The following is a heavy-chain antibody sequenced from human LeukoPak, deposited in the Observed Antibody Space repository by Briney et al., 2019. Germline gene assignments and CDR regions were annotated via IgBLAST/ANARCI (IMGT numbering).Heavy chain of an antibody. V-gene: IGHV3-30*04. CDR1: GFTFNNYA. D-gene: IGHD3-10*01. CDR3: ARDRGPRTGFMVREAYDY. CDR2: ISYDGSDK. Sequence: GGSLRLSCAASGFTFNNYAIHWVRQAPGKGLEWVALISYDGSDKYYADSVKGRFTISRDNSKNTLYLQMSSLRAEDTAVYYCARDRGPRTGFMVREAYDYWAREPWSPSPQ. J-gene: IGHJ4*02.